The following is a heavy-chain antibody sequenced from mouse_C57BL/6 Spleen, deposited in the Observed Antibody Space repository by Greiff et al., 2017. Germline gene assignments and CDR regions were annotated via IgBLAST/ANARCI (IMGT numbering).Heavy chain of an antibody. V-gene: IGHV1-82*01. CDR2: IYPGDGDT. D-gene: IGHD3-2*02. CDR1: GYAFSSSW. Sequence: QVQLKQSGPELVKPGASVKISCKASGYAFSSSWMNWVKQRPGKGLEWIGRIYPGDGDTNYNGKFKGKATLTADKSSSTAYMQLSSLTSEDSAVYFCAKTAQAKAWFAYWGQGTLVTVSA. CDR3: AKTAQAKAWFAY. J-gene: IGHJ3*01.